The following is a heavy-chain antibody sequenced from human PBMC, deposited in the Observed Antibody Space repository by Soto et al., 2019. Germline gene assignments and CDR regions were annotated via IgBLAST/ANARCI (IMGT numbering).Heavy chain of an antibody. CDR2: INPNSGDT. V-gene: IGHV1-2*04. CDR3: ARSSGYSSGWHTHPTFDY. Sequence: ASVKVSCKASGYTFTGYYMHWVRQAPGQGLEWMGWINPNSGDTNYAQKFQGWVTMTRDTSISTAYMELSRLRSDDTAVYYCARSSGYSSGWHTHPTFDYWGQGTLVTVCS. J-gene: IGHJ4*02. CDR1: GYTFTGYY. D-gene: IGHD6-19*01.